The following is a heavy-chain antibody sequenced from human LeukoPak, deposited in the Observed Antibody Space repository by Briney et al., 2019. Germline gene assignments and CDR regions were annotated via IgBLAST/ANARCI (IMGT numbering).Heavy chain of an antibody. V-gene: IGHV3-21*01. CDR1: GFTFSSYS. Sequence: GGSLRLSCAASGFTFSSYSMNWVRQAPGKGLEWVSFISGSSSYIYYADSVKGRFTISRDNAKNSLYLQMNSLRAEDTAVYYCARGEYGSGSYHIDYWGQGTLVTVSS. D-gene: IGHD3-10*01. CDR2: ISGSSSYI. J-gene: IGHJ4*02. CDR3: ARGEYGSGSYHIDY.